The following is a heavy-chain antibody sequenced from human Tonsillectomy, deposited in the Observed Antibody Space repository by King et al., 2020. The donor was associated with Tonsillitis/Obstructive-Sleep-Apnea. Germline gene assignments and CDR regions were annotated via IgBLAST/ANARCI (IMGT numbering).Heavy chain of an antibody. V-gene: IGHV3-33*01. CDR2: IWYDGGNK. D-gene: IGHD3-3*01. J-gene: IGHJ4*02. CDR3: ARGNDFWSGLFDY. Sequence: VQLVESGGGVVQPGRALGLSCAASGFTFRSYGMHWVRQAPGKGLEWGAVIWYDGGNKYYADSVKGRLPISRDNSKNTQYLQMNSLRAEDTAGYYCARGNDFWSGLFDYWGQGTLVTVSS. CDR1: GFTFRSYG.